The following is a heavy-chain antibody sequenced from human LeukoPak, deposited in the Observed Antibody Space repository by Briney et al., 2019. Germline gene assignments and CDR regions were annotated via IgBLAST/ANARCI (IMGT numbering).Heavy chain of an antibody. CDR1: GGSISSYY. J-gene: IGHJ4*02. CDR3: ARGVYIAAAQYGY. Sequence: PSETLSLTCTVSGGSISSYYWSWIRQPPGKGLEWIGYIYYSGTTNYNPSLKSRVTISVDTSKNQFSLKLSSVTAADTAVYYCARGVYIAAAQYGYWGQGTLVTVPP. CDR2: IYYSGTT. V-gene: IGHV4-59*01. D-gene: IGHD6-13*01.